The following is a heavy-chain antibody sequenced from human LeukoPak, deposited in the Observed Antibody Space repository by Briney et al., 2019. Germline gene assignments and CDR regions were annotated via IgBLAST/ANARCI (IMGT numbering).Heavy chain of an antibody. CDR2: MYYSGST. CDR1: GGSITNYY. D-gene: IGHD3-22*01. Sequence: SETLSLTCTVSGGSITNYYWSWIRQPPGKGLEWIGYMYYSGSTNYNPSLKSRVTISVDTSKNQFSLKMSSVTAADTAVYYCARGYDTTGYYYHDAFDIWGQGTMVTVSS. J-gene: IGHJ3*02. V-gene: IGHV4-59*01. CDR3: ARGYDTTGYYYHDAFDI.